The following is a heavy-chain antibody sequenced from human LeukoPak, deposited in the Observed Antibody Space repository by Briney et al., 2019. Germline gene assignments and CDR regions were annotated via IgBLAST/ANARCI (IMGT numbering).Heavy chain of an antibody. V-gene: IGHV4-39*07. CDR2: IYYSGST. CDR1: GGSISSSSYY. D-gene: IGHD5-18*01. J-gene: IGHJ4*02. Sequence: SETVSLTCTVSGGSISSSSYYWGWIRQPPGKGLEWIGSIYYSGSTYYNPSLKSRVTISVDTSKNQFSLKLSFVTAADTAVYYCARVGYSYGSIDYWGQGTLVTVSS. CDR3: ARVGYSYGSIDY.